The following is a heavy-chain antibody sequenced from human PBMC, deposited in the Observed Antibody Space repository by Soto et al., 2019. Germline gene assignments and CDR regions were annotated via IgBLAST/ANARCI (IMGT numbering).Heavy chain of an antibody. CDR3: AREFVLYYFDY. CDR2: IYYSGST. Sequence: QVQLQESGPGLVKPSQTLSLTCTVSGDSISMGDYYWSWLRQPPGKGLEWIGYIYYSGSTYYNPSLTSRVSISVDTSKNQFSLELSSVTPADTAVYYCAREFVLYYFDYWGQGTLVTVSS. D-gene: IGHD6-6*01. J-gene: IGHJ4*02. V-gene: IGHV4-30-4*01. CDR1: GDSISMGDYY.